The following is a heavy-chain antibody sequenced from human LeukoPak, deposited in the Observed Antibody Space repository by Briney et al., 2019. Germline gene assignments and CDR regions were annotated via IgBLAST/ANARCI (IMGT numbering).Heavy chain of an antibody. Sequence: GASVKVSCKASGYTFTSYGISWVRQAPGQGLEWMGWISAYNGNTNYAQKLQGRVTMTTDTSTSTAYMELRSLRSDDTAVYYCAKTLGSSGYHVIDYWGQGTLVTVSS. D-gene: IGHD3-22*01. CDR2: ISAYNGNT. J-gene: IGHJ4*02. V-gene: IGHV1-18*01. CDR1: GYTFTSYG. CDR3: AKTLGSSGYHVIDY.